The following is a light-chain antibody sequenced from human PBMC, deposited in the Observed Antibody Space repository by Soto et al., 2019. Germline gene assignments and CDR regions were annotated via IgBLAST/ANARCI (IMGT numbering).Light chain of an antibody. V-gene: IGLV2-8*01. Sequence: QSALTQPPSASGSPGQSVTISCTGTSSDVGGYNYVSWYQQHPGKAPKLMIYEVTKRPSGVPDRFSGSKSGNTASLIVSGLHAEDEADYYCSSYAGSNRVFGGGTKLTVL. CDR2: EVT. CDR3: SSYAGSNRV. CDR1: SSDVGGYNY. J-gene: IGLJ2*01.